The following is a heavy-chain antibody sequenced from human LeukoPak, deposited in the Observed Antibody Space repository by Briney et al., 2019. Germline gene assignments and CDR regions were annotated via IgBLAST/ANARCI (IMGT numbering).Heavy chain of an antibody. Sequence: GGSLRLSCAASGFTFSSYWMHWVRQAPGKGLVWVSRINGDGSTTTYADSAKGRFTISRDNAKNTLYLQMNSPRAEDTALYYCASLFLCYGCSSSSDSFNIWGQGTMVTVSS. CDR3: ASLFLCYGCSSSSDSFNI. J-gene: IGHJ3*02. CDR1: GFTFSSYW. V-gene: IGHV3-74*01. D-gene: IGHD6-6*01. CDR2: INGDGSTT.